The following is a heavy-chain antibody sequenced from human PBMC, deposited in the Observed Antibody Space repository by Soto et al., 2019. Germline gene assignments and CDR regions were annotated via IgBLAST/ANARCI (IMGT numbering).Heavy chain of an antibody. CDR1: GFTLPKYG. V-gene: IGHV1-69*01. J-gene: IGHJ6*02. D-gene: IGHD3-9*01. CDR3: ASGEMEARAVHYHSLTNVGGMVYGLDV. Sequence: GACVKVSCTTSGFTLPKYGIHWVRHAPGQGLEWMGVIIPFYGTTNYEQKFQGRVTITADDSTSTVYREVSRLTSEDAALYYCASGEMEARAVHYHSLTNVGGMVYGLDVWGQGTTVTVSS. CDR2: IIPFYGTT.